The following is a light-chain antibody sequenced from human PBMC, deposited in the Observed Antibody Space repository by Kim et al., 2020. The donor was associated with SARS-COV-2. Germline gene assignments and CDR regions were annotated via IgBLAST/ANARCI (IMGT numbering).Light chain of an antibody. Sequence: ASRGDRVTITCRASQSISSWWAWYQQKPGKAPKLLIYKATSLETGDPARFSGRGSGTQFTLSINNLQPDDFATYYCQQYSSYPYTFGQGTKLEIK. CDR1: QSISSW. J-gene: IGKJ2*01. V-gene: IGKV1-5*03. CDR2: KAT. CDR3: QQYSSYPYT.